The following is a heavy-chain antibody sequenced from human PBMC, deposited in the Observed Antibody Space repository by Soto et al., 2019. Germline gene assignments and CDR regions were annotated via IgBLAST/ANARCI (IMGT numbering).Heavy chain of an antibody. V-gene: IGHV1-18*01. CDR3: ARVSYSSGWYLL. D-gene: IGHD6-19*01. J-gene: IGHJ4*02. Sequence: ASVKVSCKASGYTFTSYGISWVRQSPGQGLEWMGWICAYNGNTNYAQKLQGRVTMTTDTSTSTAYMELRSLRSDDTAVYYCARVSYSSGWYLLWGQGTLVTVSS. CDR2: ICAYNGNT. CDR1: GYTFTSYG.